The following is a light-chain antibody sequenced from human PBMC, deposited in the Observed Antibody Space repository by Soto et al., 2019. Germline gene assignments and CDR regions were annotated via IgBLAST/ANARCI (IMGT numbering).Light chain of an antibody. CDR1: QYLSGN. V-gene: IGKV3-11*01. J-gene: IGKJ5*01. Sequence: TQSPDTLSVSPGERATLSCRASQYLSGNLAWYQQRPGQAPRLLIYDASNRATGIPARFSGSGSGTDFTLTISSLEPEDFAVYYCQQRSNWPPITFGQGTRLEIK. CDR3: QQRSNWPPIT. CDR2: DAS.